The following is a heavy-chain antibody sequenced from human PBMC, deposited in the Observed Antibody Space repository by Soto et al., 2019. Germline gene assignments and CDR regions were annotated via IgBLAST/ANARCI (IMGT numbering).Heavy chain of an antibody. CDR1: GFTFSSNG. Sequence: GGSLRLSFAASGFTFSSNGMHWVRQAPGKGLEWVAVIWYDGSNKYYADSVKGRFTISRDNSKNTLYLQMNSVRAEDTAVYYCARDLTGGGSCYFDYWGQGTLVTVSS. CDR2: IWYDGSNK. J-gene: IGHJ4*02. V-gene: IGHV3-33*01. D-gene: IGHD2-15*01. CDR3: ARDLTGGGSCYFDY.